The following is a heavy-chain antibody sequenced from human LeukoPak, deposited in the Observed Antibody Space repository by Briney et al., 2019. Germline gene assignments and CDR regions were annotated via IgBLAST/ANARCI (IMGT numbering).Heavy chain of an antibody. CDR3: ARKVGLLWPLDY. V-gene: IGHV3-66*01. Sequence: PGGSLRLSCAASGFTVSSTYMSWVRQAPGKGLEWVSVIYSGGSTYYADSVKGRFTISRDNSKNTLYLQMNSLRAEDTAVYYCARKVGLLWPLDYWGQGTLVTVSS. CDR1: GFTVSSTY. J-gene: IGHJ4*02. CDR2: IYSGGST. D-gene: IGHD3-10*01.